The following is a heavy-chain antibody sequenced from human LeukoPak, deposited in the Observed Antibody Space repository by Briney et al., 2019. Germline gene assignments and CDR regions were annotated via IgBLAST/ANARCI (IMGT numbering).Heavy chain of an antibody. D-gene: IGHD1-26*01. Sequence: ASVKVSCKASGYTFTSYGISWVRQAPGQGLKWMGWISAYNGNTNYAQKLQGRVTMTTDTSTSTAYMELRSLRSDDTAVYYCARGHSGSYYFGFDYWGQGTLVTVSS. J-gene: IGHJ4*02. CDR2: ISAYNGNT. V-gene: IGHV1-18*01. CDR1: GYTFTSYG. CDR3: ARGHSGSYYFGFDY.